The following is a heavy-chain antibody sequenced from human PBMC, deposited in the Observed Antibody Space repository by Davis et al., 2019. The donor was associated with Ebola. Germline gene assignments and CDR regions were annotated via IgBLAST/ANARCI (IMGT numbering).Heavy chain of an antibody. D-gene: IGHD6-25*01. CDR1: GGSISSGGYY. J-gene: IGHJ6*03. CDR3: ARKVFGYSNGDYYYYMDV. V-gene: IGHV4-31*03. Sequence: PSETLSLTCTVSGGSISSGGYYWSWIRQHPGKGLEWIGYIYYSGSTYYNPSLKSRVTISVDTSKNQFSLKLSSVTAADTAVYYCARKVFGYSNGDYYYYMDVWGKGTTVTVSS. CDR2: IYYSGST.